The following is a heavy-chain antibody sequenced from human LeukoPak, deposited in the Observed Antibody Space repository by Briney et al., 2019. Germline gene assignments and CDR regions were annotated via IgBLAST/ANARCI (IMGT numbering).Heavy chain of an antibody. CDR3: ARGVRYFDWLSLWNY. CDR2: INHSGST. Sequence: SETPSLTCAVYGGSFSGYFWSWIRQPPGKGLEWIGEINHSGSTNYNPSLKSRVTMSVDTSKNQFSLKLSSVTAADTAVYYCARGVRYFDWLSLWNYWGQGTLVTVSS. CDR1: GGSFSGYF. V-gene: IGHV4-34*01. J-gene: IGHJ4*02. D-gene: IGHD3-9*01.